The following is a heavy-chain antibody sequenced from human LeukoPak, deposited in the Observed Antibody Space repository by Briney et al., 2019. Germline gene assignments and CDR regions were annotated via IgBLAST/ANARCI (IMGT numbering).Heavy chain of an antibody. CDR1: GFTFSSFG. CDR3: AKDRGYSGYELSDY. CDR2: ISGSGGTT. Sequence: GGSLRLSCAASGFTFSSFGMRWVRQAPGKGLEWVSAISGSGGTTYYADSVKGRFTISRDNSKNTLYLQMNSLRAEDTAVYYCAKDRGYSGYELSDYWGQGTLVTVSS. J-gene: IGHJ4*02. V-gene: IGHV3-23*01. D-gene: IGHD5-12*01.